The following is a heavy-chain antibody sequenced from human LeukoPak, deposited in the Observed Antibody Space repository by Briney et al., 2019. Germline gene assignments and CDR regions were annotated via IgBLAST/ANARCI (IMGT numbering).Heavy chain of an antibody. V-gene: IGHV4-59*01. CDR2: TYYTGST. Sequence: SETLSLTCTVSGGSISNYFWSWIRQPPGKGLEWIGYTYYTGSTKYNPSLKSRVTMSVDASRSQFSLNLSSVTAADTAVYYCARDRGDYSYYYYYGMDVWGQGTTDTVSS. CDR3: ARDRGDYSYYYYYGMDV. J-gene: IGHJ6*02. D-gene: IGHD4-17*01. CDR1: GGSISNYF.